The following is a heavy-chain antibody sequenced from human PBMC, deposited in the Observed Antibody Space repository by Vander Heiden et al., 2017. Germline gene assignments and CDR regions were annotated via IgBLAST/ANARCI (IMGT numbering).Heavy chain of an antibody. CDR3: ARDRVGYCSGGRCLSFDY. D-gene: IGHD2-15*01. V-gene: IGHV1-69*01. J-gene: IGHJ4*02. Sequence: QVQLVQSGAEVKKPGSSVQVSCKASGGTFGRYAISWVRQVPGQGLEWMGGIIPIFGTANYAQQLQGRVTITADESTSTAYMELSSLRSEDTAVYYCARDRVGYCSGGRCLSFDYWGQGTLVTVSA. CDR1: GGTFGRYA. CDR2: IIPIFGTA.